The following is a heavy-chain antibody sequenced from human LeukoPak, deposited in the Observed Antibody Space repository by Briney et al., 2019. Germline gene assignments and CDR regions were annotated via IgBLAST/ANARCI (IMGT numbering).Heavy chain of an antibody. J-gene: IGHJ4*02. CDR3: ARQWHRNYVGELDY. CDR1: GFTFSSYG. V-gene: IGHV3-33*01. D-gene: IGHD4-11*01. CDR2: IWYDGSNK. Sequence: PGRSLRLSCAASGFTFSSYGMHWVRQAPGKGLEWVAVIWYDGSNKYYADSVKGRFTISRDNSKNTLYLQMNSLRAEDTAVYYCARQWHRNYVGELDYWGQGTLVTVSS.